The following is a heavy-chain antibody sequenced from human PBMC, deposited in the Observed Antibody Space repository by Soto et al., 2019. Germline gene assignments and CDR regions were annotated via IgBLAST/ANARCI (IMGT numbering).Heavy chain of an antibody. CDR2: ISGYNGDI. CDR3: ARVRIVGASEIDF. V-gene: IGHV1-18*04. J-gene: IGHJ4*02. CDR1: GYTFNRHG. D-gene: IGHD1-26*01. Sequence: QVHLVQSGGEVKKPGASVEVSCKASGYTFNRHGITWVRQAPGQGLEWMGWISGYNGDINYEQKFQGRVTLSSDTLTSSVYLELKSLRFVDTAVYYCARVRIVGASEIDFWGQGTLVTVSS.